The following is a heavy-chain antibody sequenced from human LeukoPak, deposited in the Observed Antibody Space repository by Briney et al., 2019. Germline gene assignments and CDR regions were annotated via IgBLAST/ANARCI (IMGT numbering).Heavy chain of an antibody. CDR3: ARLVIRAFDS. CDR1: DGSINTISDY. D-gene: IGHD2-8*02. J-gene: IGHJ5*01. Sequence: PSETLSLTCSVSDGSINTISDYWGWVRQPPGKGLEWIGEIYHSGSTNYNPSLKSRVTISVDKSKNQFSLKLNSVTAADTAVYYCARLVIRAFDSWGQGILVTVSS. V-gene: IGHV4-61*05. CDR2: IYHSGST.